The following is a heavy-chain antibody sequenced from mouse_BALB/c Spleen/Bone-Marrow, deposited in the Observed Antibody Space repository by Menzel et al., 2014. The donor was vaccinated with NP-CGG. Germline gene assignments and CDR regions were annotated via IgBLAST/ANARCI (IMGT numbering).Heavy chain of an antibody. CDR3: ARGGLLRAMDY. CDR1: GYSFTGYF. J-gene: IGHJ4*01. CDR2: INPYNGDT. Sequence: VQLQQSGPELVKPGVSVKISCKASGYSFTGYFMNWVMQSHGKSLEWIGRINPYNGDTFYNQKFKGKATLTVDKSSSTAHMELRSLASEDSAVYYCARGGLLRAMDYWGQGTSATVSS. V-gene: IGHV1-20*02. D-gene: IGHD2-3*01.